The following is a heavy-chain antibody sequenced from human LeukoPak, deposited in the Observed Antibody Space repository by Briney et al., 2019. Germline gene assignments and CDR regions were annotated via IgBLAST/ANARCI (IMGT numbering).Heavy chain of an antibody. CDR1: GFIFKTYT. J-gene: IGHJ4*02. CDR2: ITGDCKYI. CDR3: AREGNDYYYDQ. Sequence: GGTLRLSCAASGFIFKTYTMTWVPQAPGKGLEWVSSITGDCKYITYADSVKGRFTISRDNAKNSLHLQVASLRGDDTATYYCAREGNDYYYDQWGQGTLVTVSP. D-gene: IGHD3-16*01. V-gene: IGHV3-21*01.